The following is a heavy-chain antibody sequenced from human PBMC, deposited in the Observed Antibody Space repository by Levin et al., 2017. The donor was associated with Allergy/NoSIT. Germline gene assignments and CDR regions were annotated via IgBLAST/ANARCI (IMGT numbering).Heavy chain of an antibody. CDR2: INHRGST. V-gene: IGHV4-34*01. Sequence: KPSETLSLTCAVYSGSFSGYYWSWIRQPPGKGLEWIGEINHRGSTNYNPSLRSRVTISVDTSKNQFSLKLTSMTAADTTVYYCARGITTVTTVRYFDLWGRGTLVTVSS. J-gene: IGHJ2*01. CDR1: SGSFSGYY. D-gene: IGHD4-17*01. CDR3: ARGITTVTTVRYFDL.